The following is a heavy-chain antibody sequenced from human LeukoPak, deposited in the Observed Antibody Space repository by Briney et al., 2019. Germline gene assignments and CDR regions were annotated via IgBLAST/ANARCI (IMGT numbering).Heavy chain of an antibody. CDR3: ARDRVGAPRMDY. D-gene: IGHD1-26*01. V-gene: IGHV3-64D*06. Sequence: GGSLRLSCSASGFIFSPYAMHWVRQAPGKGLEYVSSISSEGKTTYYADSVKGRFTISRDNSKNTLYLQMSSLRPEDTAVYYCARDRVGAPRMDYWGQGTLVTVSS. CDR2: ISSEGKTT. J-gene: IGHJ4*02. CDR1: GFIFSPYA.